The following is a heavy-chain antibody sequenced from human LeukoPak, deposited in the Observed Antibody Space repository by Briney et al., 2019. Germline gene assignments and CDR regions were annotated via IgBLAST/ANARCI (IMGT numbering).Heavy chain of an antibody. J-gene: IGHJ4*02. Sequence: GGSLRLSCAASGLGVSSNYMSWVRQAPGKGLEWVAVIYNSGTTKYADSVKGRFTIARDSSKNTLYLQMNSLRAEDTAVYYCARGYYYDFSVTPDYWGQGTLVTVSS. V-gene: IGHV3-53*01. CDR3: ARGYYYDFSVTPDY. CDR1: GLGVSSNY. CDR2: IYNSGTT. D-gene: IGHD3-22*01.